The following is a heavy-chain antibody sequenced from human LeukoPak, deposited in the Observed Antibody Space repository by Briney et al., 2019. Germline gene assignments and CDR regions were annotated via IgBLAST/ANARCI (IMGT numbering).Heavy chain of an antibody. J-gene: IGHJ4*02. Sequence: GSLRLSCAASGFTVSSYGMSWVRQVPGKGREWVSGISGSGAGTNYADSVKGRFTISRDNSKKTPFLQMNSLRADDTAVYYCARERGYSSSGALDCWGQGTLVTVSS. D-gene: IGHD6-6*01. CDR1: GFTVSSYG. CDR3: ARERGYSSSGALDC. V-gene: IGHV3-23*01. CDR2: ISGSGAGT.